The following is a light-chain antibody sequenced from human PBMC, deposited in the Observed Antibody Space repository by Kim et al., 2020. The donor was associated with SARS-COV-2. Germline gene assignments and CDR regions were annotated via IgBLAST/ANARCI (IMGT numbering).Light chain of an antibody. J-gene: IGLJ1*01. CDR3: SSYTGSGTLV. Sequence: QSALTQSASVSGSPGQSITIPCTGTSSDIGGYNYVSWYQQHPGTAPKLIIYDVSNRPSGFSNRFSGSKSGNTASLTISGLQAEDEADYYCSSYTGSGTLVFGTGTKVTVL. V-gene: IGLV2-14*03. CDR1: SSDIGGYNY. CDR2: DVS.